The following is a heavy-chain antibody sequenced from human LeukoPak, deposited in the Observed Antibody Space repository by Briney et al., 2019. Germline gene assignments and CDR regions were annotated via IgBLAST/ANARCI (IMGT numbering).Heavy chain of an antibody. CDR1: GGSISSGDYY. Sequence: PSETLSLTXTVSGGSISSGDYYWSWIRQPPGKGLEWIGYIYYSGSTYYNPSLKSRVTISVDTSKNQFSLKLSSVTAADTAVYYCARVYDSSGYYYNYYFDYWGQGTLVTVSS. D-gene: IGHD3-22*01. CDR2: IYYSGST. V-gene: IGHV4-30-4*08. CDR3: ARVYDSSGYYYNYYFDY. J-gene: IGHJ4*02.